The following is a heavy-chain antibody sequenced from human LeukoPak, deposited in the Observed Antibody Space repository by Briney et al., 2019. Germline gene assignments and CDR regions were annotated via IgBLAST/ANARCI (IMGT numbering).Heavy chain of an antibody. CDR2: INWNGGST. CDR3: ASAGLTYGSGSYFVY. CDR1: GFTFSSYG. Sequence: GGSLRLSCAASGFTFSSYGMSWVRQAPGKGLEWVSGINWNGGSTGYADSVKGRFTISRDNAKNSLYLQMNSLRAEDTALYYCASAGLTYGSGSYFVYWGQGTLVTVSS. D-gene: IGHD3-10*01. J-gene: IGHJ4*02. V-gene: IGHV3-20*04.